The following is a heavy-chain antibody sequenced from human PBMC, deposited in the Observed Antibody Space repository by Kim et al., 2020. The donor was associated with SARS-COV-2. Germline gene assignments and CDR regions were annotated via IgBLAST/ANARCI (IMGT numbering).Heavy chain of an antibody. CDR3: AQHPLFTWIQSYLNDYY. Sequence: GGSLRLSCEASGFTFNNYAMSWVRQAPGKGLEWVSAISGSSRNTYYADSVQGRLTISRDNCRNTLYLQVDSLRAEGTAVYSCAQHPLFTWIQSYLNDYY. CDR1: GFTFNNYA. CDR2: ISGSSRNT. V-gene: IGHV3-23*01. J-gene: IGHJ6*01. D-gene: IGHD1-1*01.